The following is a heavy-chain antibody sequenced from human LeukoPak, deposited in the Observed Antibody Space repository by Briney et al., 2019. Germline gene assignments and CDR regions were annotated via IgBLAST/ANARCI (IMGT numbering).Heavy chain of an antibody. CDR2: ISSSSSYI. J-gene: IGHJ4*02. Sequence: PGGSLRLSCAASGFTFSSYSMNWVRQAPGKGLEWVSSISSSSSYIYYADSVKGRFTISRDNAKNSLYLQMNSLRAEDTAVYCCARDFRYDYVWGHPIRGIMDYWGQGTLVTVSS. CDR1: GFTFSSYS. V-gene: IGHV3-21*01. CDR3: ARDFRYDYVWGHPIRGIMDY. D-gene: IGHD3-16*01.